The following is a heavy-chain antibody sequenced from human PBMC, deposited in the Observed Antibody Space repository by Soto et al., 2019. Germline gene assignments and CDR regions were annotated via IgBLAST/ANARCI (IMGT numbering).Heavy chain of an antibody. CDR2: TSNSWSA. V-gene: IGHV4-61*03. CDR1: GGSVNSGTDY. CDR3: SSFRRLSEYDSLTGYYILDQ. J-gene: IGHJ4*02. Sequence: SETLSLTCTVSGGSVNSGTDYLSWIRQPPGKGLEWIGYTSNSWSAKYNPSLKSRVTITTDTSTNHFSMKLTSVPAADTAVYYCSSFRRLSEYDSLTGYYILDQGGRGTLVTVSS. D-gene: IGHD3-9*01.